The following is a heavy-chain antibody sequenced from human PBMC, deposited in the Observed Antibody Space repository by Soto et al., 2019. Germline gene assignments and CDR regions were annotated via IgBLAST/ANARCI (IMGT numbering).Heavy chain of an antibody. J-gene: IGHJ5*02. V-gene: IGHV3-11*04. CDR3: VRDQSVAGPTTWFDP. CDR2: ISSEGSSV. D-gene: IGHD6-19*01. Sequence: PGGSLRLSCAASGFTFSDYYMSWIRQAPGKGLEWVSYISSEGSSVIYADSVKGRFTVSRDNAKNTLYLQMNNLRAEDTAVYYCVRDQSVAGPTTWFDPWGQGVLVTVSS. CDR1: GFTFSDYY.